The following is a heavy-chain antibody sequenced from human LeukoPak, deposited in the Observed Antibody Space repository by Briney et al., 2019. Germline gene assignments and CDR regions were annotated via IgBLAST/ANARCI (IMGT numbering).Heavy chain of an antibody. V-gene: IGHV1-8*01. J-gene: IGHJ4*02. CDR1: GYTFTNYD. CDR3: ASNPPRTGDFNY. Sequence: ASVKVSCKNSGYTFTNYDINWVRQATGQGLEWMGWMSPNNGNTGYAQKFQGRVTMTRDTSINTAYMELSSLRSEDTAMYYCASNPPRTGDFNYWGQGALVTVSS. D-gene: IGHD7-27*01. CDR2: MSPNNGNT.